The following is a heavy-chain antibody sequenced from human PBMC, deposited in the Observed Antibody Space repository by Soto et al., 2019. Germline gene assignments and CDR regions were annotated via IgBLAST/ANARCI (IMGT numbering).Heavy chain of an antibody. J-gene: IGHJ4*02. D-gene: IGHD3-22*01. Sequence: GESLKISCKGSGYSFPSYWIGWVRQMPGKGLEWMGIIYPSDSHTRYSPSFQGQVTISVDNSKNTLYLQMNSLRAEDTAVYYCAKDLYPDSRSWSIDYWGQGTLVTVSS. V-gene: IGHV5-51*01. CDR1: GYSFPSYW. CDR2: IYPSDSHT. CDR3: AKDLYPDSRSWSIDY.